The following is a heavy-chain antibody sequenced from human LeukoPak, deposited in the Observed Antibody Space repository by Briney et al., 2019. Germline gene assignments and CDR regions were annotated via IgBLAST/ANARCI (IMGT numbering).Heavy chain of an antibody. CDR2: INHSGST. J-gene: IGHJ5*02. CDR3: ARAVPYSSSRYPTGNWFDP. D-gene: IGHD6-13*01. CDR1: GGSFSGYY. Sequence: SETLSLTCAVYGGSFSGYYWSWIRQPPGKGLEWIGEINHSGSTNYNPSLKSRVTISVDTSKNQFSLKLSSVTAADTAVYYCARAVPYSSSRYPTGNWFDPWGQGTLVTVSS. V-gene: IGHV4-34*01.